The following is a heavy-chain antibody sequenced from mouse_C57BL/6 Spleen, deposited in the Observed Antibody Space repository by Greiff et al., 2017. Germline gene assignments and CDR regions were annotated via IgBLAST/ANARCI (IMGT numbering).Heavy chain of an antibody. Sequence: QVQLQQSGAELVRPGSSVKLSCKASGYNFTSYWMHWVKQRPVHGLEWIGNIYPADSGTHYNQKFKDKATLTVDTSTTTAYMQLSSLTSEDSAIYYCARSGWCISFSIAYWGQGTLVTVS. CDR2: IYPADSGT. D-gene: IGHD1-1*02. V-gene: IGHV1-52*01. J-gene: IGHJ3*01. CDR1: GYNFTSYW. CDR3: ARSGWCISFSIAY.